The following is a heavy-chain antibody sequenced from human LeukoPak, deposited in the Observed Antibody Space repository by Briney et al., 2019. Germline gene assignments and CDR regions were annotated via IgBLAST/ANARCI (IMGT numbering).Heavy chain of an antibody. D-gene: IGHD3-22*01. Sequence: SETLSLTCTVSGGSISSYYWSWIRQPPGKGLEWIGYIYCSGSTNYNPSLKSRVTISVDTSKNQFSLKLSSVTAADTAVYYCARGAPNYYDSSGYYYVFGAFDIWGQGTMVTVSS. J-gene: IGHJ3*02. CDR1: GGSISSYY. CDR2: IYCSGST. CDR3: ARGAPNYYDSSGYYYVFGAFDI. V-gene: IGHV4-59*01.